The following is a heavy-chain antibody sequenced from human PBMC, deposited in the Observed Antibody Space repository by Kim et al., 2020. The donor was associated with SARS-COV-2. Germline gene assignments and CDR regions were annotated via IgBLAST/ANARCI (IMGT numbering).Heavy chain of an antibody. V-gene: IGHV3-23*01. D-gene: IGHD3-10*01. Sequence: GGSLRLSCEMSGFIFSDHAMNWVRQAPGKGLDWVSSITGSGGATFYAGSVKGRFTISRDNSNNKLYLQMNNMRVEDTAIYYCAKVIGGRTSYYHYGLDVWGRGTTVTVSS. CDR1: GFIFSDHA. CDR3: AKVIGGRTSYYHYGLDV. J-gene: IGHJ6*02. CDR2: ITGSGGAT.